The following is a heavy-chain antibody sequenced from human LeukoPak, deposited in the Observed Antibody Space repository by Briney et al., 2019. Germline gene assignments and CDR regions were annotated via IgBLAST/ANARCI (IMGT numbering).Heavy chain of an antibody. CDR1: GYTFTGYY. V-gene: IGHV1-2*02. CDR2: INPNSGGT. CDR3: ARAYSGSYSFDH. Sequence: ASVKVSCKASGYTFTGYYMHWVRQALGQGLEWMGWINPNSGGTNYAQKFRGRVTMTRDTSISTAYMELSRLRSDDTAVYYCARAYSGSYSFDHWGQGTLVIVSS. J-gene: IGHJ4*02. D-gene: IGHD1-26*01.